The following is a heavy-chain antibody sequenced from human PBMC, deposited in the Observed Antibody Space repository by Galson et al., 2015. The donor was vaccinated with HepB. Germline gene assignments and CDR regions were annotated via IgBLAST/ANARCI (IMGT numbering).Heavy chain of an antibody. Sequence: SLRLSCAASGFTFSSYGMHWVRQAPGKGLEWVAVISYDGSNKYYADSVKGRFTISRDNSKNTLYLQMNSLRAEDTAVYYCAKVSFLTYYYDSSGYSARTKHAFDIWGQGTMVTVSS. CDR3: AKVSFLTYYYDSSGYSARTKHAFDI. V-gene: IGHV3-30*18. D-gene: IGHD3-22*01. CDR1: GFTFSSYG. CDR2: ISYDGSNK. J-gene: IGHJ3*02.